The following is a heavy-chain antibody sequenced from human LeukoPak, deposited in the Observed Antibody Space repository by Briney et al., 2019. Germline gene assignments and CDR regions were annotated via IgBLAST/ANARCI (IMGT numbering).Heavy chain of an antibody. J-gene: IGHJ6*02. Sequence: GGSLRLSCAASGFTFDAYAMHWVRQAPGKGLEWVSGISWNGGGMGYAVSVKGRFTISRDNAKNSLYLQMNSLRDEDTALYYCAGSPIGYGMDVWGQGTTVTVSS. CDR1: GFTFDAYA. CDR2: ISWNGGGM. V-gene: IGHV3-9*01. CDR3: AGSPIGYGMDV.